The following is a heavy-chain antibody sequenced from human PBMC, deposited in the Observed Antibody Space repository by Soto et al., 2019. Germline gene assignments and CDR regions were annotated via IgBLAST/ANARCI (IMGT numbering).Heavy chain of an antibody. J-gene: IGHJ6*02. CDR3: ARGRGYGDSYHYYGMDV. D-gene: IGHD4-17*01. V-gene: IGHV4-34*01. CDR2: INHSGST. CDR1: GGSFSGYY. Sequence: SETLSLTCAVYGGSFSGYYWSWIRQPPGKGLEWIGEINHSGSTNYNPSLKSRVTISVDTSKNQSSLKLSSVTAADTAVYYCARGRGYGDSYHYYGMDVWGQGTTVTV.